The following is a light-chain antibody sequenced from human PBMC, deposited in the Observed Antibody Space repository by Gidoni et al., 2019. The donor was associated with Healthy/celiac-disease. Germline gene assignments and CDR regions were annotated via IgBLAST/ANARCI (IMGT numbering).Light chain of an antibody. V-gene: IGKV1-39*01. CDR3: QQSDSTPPYT. Sequence: DIQMTQSPSTLSASVGDRVTITCRASQSISSYLNWYQQKPGKAPKLLIYAASSLQSGVPSRFSGSGSGTEFTLTISSLQPEEFATFYCQQSDSTPPYTFGQGTKLEIK. J-gene: IGKJ2*01. CDR1: QSISSY. CDR2: AAS.